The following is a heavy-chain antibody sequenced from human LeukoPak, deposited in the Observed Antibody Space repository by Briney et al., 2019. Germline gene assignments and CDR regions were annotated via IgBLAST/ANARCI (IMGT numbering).Heavy chain of an antibody. V-gene: IGHV1-2*02. J-gene: IGHJ2*01. Sequence: ASVKVSCKASGYTFTGYYMHWVRQAPGQGLEWMGWINSNSGDTNYAQKFQGRVTMTRDTSISTAYMELSRLRSDDTAVYYCARVPHYDLLTGYALGYLDLWGRGTLLTVSS. D-gene: IGHD3-9*01. CDR1: GYTFTGYY. CDR2: INSNSGDT. CDR3: ARVPHYDLLTGYALGYLDL.